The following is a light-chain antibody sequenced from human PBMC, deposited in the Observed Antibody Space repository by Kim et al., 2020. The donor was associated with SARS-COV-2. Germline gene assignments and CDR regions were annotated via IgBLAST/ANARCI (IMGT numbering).Light chain of an antibody. CDR2: DAS. CDR1: QSISSN. J-gene: IGKJ1*01. CDR3: QQYNNWPQT. V-gene: IGKV3-15*01. Sequence: VSPGNRATLSCSASQSISSNLAWYQQKLAQAPRLLIYDASTRATGIPARFSGSGSGTEFTLTISSLQSEDFAVYYCQQYNNWPQTFGQGTKVDIK.